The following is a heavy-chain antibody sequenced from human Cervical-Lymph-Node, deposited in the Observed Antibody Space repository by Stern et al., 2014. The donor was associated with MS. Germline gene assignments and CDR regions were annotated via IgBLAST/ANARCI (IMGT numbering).Heavy chain of an antibody. Sequence: QVQLVQSGAEIRKPGASVKISCEASGYTFTTYYIHWVRQAPGQGLEWVALFNPSGGKSTYAQRFQGRVTVTGDTSTSTVSLELTGLTSEDTAVYYCARVLSLATSDSCGQGTLVIVSS. D-gene: IGHD1-1*01. J-gene: IGHJ4*02. V-gene: IGHV1-46*01. CDR1: GYTFTTYY. CDR3: ARVLSLATSDS. CDR2: FNPSGGKS.